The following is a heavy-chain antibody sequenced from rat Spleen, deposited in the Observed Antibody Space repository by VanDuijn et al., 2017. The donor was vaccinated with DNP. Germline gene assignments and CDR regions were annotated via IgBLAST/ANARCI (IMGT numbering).Heavy chain of an antibody. Sequence: EVQLQESGPGLVKPSQSLSLTCSVTGYSISGSYRWNWIRKFPGNKLEWMGNINSAGSTHYNPSLKSRISITRDTSKNQFFLQWNSVTTEDTATYYCASYYYDGYYAMDAWGQGTSVTVSS. CDR3: ASYYYDGYYAMDA. V-gene: IGHV3-3*01. D-gene: IGHD1-12*02. CDR2: INSAGST. CDR1: GYSISGSYR. J-gene: IGHJ4*01.